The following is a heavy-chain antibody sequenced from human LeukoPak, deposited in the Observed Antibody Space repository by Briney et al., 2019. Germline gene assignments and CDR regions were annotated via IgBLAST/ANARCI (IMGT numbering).Heavy chain of an antibody. CDR2: INTGNGNT. J-gene: IGHJ4*02. CDR3: ARDSGSGSYPEV. Sequence: ASVKVSCKASGYTFTSYAMHWVRQAPGQRLEWMGWINTGNGNTKCSQKFQGRVTITRDTSASTAYMELSSLRSEDTAVYYCARDSGSGSYPEVWGQGTLVTVSS. D-gene: IGHD3-10*01. CDR1: GYTFTSYA. V-gene: IGHV1-3*04.